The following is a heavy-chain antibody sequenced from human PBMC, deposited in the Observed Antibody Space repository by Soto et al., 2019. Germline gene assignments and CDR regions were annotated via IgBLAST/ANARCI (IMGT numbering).Heavy chain of an antibody. D-gene: IGHD1-26*01. CDR1: GFTFDDYA. V-gene: IGHV3-9*01. CDR2: ISWNSGRI. Sequence: GGSLRLSCAASGFTFDDYAMHWVRQTPGKGLEWVSDISWNSGRISYADSVKGRFTISRDNAKSSLYLQMNSLRPEDTALYYCTKAFTGSANFDYWGQGTLVTVSS. J-gene: IGHJ4*02. CDR3: TKAFTGSANFDY.